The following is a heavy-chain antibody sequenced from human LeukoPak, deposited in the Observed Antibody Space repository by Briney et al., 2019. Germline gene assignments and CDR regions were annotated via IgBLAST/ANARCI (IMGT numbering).Heavy chain of an antibody. Sequence: ASVKVSCKASGYTFTSYDINWVRQATGQGLEWMGRINPNSGGTNYAQKFQGRVTMTRDTSISTAYMELSRLRSDDTAVYYCARDYYDSSGYYLSSVFGYWGQGTLVTVSS. V-gene: IGHV1-2*06. CDR1: GYTFTSYD. CDR3: ARDYYDSSGYYLSSVFGY. CDR2: INPNSGGT. D-gene: IGHD3-22*01. J-gene: IGHJ4*02.